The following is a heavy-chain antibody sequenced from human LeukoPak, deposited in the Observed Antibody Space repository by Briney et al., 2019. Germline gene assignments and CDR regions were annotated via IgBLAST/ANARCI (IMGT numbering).Heavy chain of an antibody. D-gene: IGHD4-17*01. CDR1: VYTFTSYY. Sequence: ASVNVSCKASVYTFTSYYMHWVRQAPGQGLEWMGIINPSGGSTSYAQKFQGRVTMTSDTSTSTVYMELSSLRSEDTAVYYCARTKRTTVTFDYWGQGTLVTVSS. J-gene: IGHJ4*02. V-gene: IGHV1-46*01. CDR3: ARTKRTTVTFDY. CDR2: INPSGGST.